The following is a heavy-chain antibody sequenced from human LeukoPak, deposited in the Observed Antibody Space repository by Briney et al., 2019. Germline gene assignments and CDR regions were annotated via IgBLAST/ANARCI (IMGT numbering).Heavy chain of an antibody. Sequence: PGESLKISCKGSGYSFTSYWIGWVRQMPGKGLEWMGIIYPADSNTRYSPSFQGQVTISADKSISTAYLQWSSLKASDTAMYYCARHEYGDSFGVYYMDVWGKGTTVTVSS. CDR3: ARHEYGDSFGVYYMDV. D-gene: IGHD4-17*01. CDR2: IYPADSNT. V-gene: IGHV5-51*01. CDR1: GYSFTSYW. J-gene: IGHJ6*03.